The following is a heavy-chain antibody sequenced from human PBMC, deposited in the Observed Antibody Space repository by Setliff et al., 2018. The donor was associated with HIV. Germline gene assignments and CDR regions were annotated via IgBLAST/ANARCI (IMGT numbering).Heavy chain of an antibody. J-gene: IGHJ6*03. CDR1: GGSISSSSYY. Sequence: PSETLSLTCTVSGGSISSSSYYWGWIRQPPGKGLEWIGSIYYSGRTHYNPSLKSRVTISVDTSKKQFSLKLSSVTAADTAVYYCARLREGYNFWSGYSYYYYYMDVWGKGTTVTVSS. CDR3: ARLREGYNFWSGYSYYYYYMDV. V-gene: IGHV4-39*01. D-gene: IGHD3-3*01. CDR2: IYYSGRT.